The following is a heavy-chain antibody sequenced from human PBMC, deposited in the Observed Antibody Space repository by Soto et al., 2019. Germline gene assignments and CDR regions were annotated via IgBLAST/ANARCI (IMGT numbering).Heavy chain of an antibody. V-gene: IGHV3-23*01. J-gene: IGHJ3*02. Sequence: GGSLRLSCAASGFTFSSYAMSWVRQAPGKGLEWVSAISGSGGSTYYADSVKGRFTISRDNSKNTLYLQMNSLRAEDTAVYYCAKVGWFGELSPDDAFDIWGQGTMVTVSS. D-gene: IGHD3-10*01. CDR1: GFTFSSYA. CDR3: AKVGWFGELSPDDAFDI. CDR2: ISGSGGST.